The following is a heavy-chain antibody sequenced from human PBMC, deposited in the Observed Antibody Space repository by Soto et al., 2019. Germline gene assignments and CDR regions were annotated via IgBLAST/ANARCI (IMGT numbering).Heavy chain of an antibody. CDR2: IHNSGST. CDR3: ARDLWGYCGTDCYPLDV. CDR1: SASISSEQ. V-gene: IGHV4-59*01. Sequence: SETLSLTCAVSSASISSEQRWTWVRQPPGKGLEWIGYIHNSGSTINNPSLKSRVTISVDTSKNQFSLKLNSVTAADTAVYYCARDLWGYCGTDCYPLDVWGQGTTVTVSS. J-gene: IGHJ6*02. D-gene: IGHD2-21*02.